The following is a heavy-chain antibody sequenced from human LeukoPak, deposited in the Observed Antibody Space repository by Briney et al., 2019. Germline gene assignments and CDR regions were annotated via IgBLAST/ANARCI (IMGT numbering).Heavy chain of an antibody. CDR3: AKDIYYDSSGLDY. D-gene: IGHD3-22*01. CDR2: IKQDGSEK. V-gene: IGHV3-7*03. J-gene: IGHJ4*02. CDR1: GFTFSSYW. Sequence: GGSLRLSCAASGFTFSSYWMSWVRQAPGKGLEWVANIKQDGSEKYYADSVKGRFTISRDNAKNSLYLQMNSLRAEDTALYYCAKDIYYDSSGLDYWGQGTLVTVSS.